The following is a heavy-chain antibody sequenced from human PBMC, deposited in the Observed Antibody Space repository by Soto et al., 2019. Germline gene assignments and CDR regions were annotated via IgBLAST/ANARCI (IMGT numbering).Heavy chain of an antibody. D-gene: IGHD5-18*01. CDR3: ARLRGYSYGYGNYYYGMDV. J-gene: IGHJ6*02. Sequence: SETLSLTCTVSGGSIRSSSYYWGWIRQPPGKGLEWIGSIYYSGSTYYNPSLKSRVTISVDTSKNQFSLKLSSVTAADTAVYYCARLRGYSYGYGNYYYGMDVWGQGTTVTVSS. CDR1: GGSIRSSSYY. V-gene: IGHV4-39*01. CDR2: IYYSGST.